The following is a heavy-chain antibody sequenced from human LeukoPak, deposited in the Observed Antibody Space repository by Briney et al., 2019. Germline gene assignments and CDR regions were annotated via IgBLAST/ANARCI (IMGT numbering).Heavy chain of an antibody. V-gene: IGHV3-74*03. D-gene: IGHD4-23*01. CDR3: ARGRPHGNDY. Sequence: PGGSLRLSCAASGFIFSSYDMSWVRQAPGKGLVWVSRIASDGSSTTYADSVKGRFSISRDNAKNTLYLQMNSLRVEDTAVYYCARGRPHGNDYWGQGTLVTVSS. J-gene: IGHJ4*02. CDR2: IASDGSST. CDR1: GFIFSSYD.